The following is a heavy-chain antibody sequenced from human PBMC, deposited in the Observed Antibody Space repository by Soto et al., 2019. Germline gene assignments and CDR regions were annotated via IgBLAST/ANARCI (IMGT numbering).Heavy chain of an antibody. CDR1: GFNFSPYW. V-gene: IGHV3-74*01. Sequence: EVHLLESGGGLVQPGGSLRLSCAASGFNFSPYWMHWVRQPPGKGLEWVSHINADGSTTVYADSVKGRFTISRDNARNTLYLQMNSLRAEDTAVYYCARDRGNPDSFNIWGQGTMVTVSP. CDR2: INADGSTT. D-gene: IGHD3-10*01. J-gene: IGHJ3*02. CDR3: ARDRGNPDSFNI.